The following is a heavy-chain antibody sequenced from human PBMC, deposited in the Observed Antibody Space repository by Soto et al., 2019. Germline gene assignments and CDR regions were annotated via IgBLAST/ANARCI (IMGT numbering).Heavy chain of an antibody. CDR1: GGSISSYY. CDR3: AGGLLGRGELFHP. V-gene: IGHV4-59*01. CDR2: IHYSGST. D-gene: IGHD1-7*01. Sequence: QVQLQESGPGLVKPSETLSLTCTVSGGSISSYYWSWIRQPPGKGLEWIGYIHYSGSTNHNPSLKSRGHLSGNPAQDQISLKPGSGDAADTGGEFWAGGLLGRGELFHPRGQGTLGTGPS. J-gene: IGHJ5*02.